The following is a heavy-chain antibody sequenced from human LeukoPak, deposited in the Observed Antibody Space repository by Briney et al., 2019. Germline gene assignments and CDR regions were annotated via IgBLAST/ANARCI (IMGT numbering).Heavy chain of an antibody. CDR1: GGSISSSNW. CDR3: ARAWRYCSSTSCYLSAFDI. J-gene: IGHJ3*02. CDR2: IYHSGST. V-gene: IGHV4-4*02. Sequence: SETLSLTCAVSGGSISSSNWWSWVRQPPGKGLEWIGEIYHSGSTNYNPSLESRVTISVDKSKNQFSLKLSSVTAADTAVYYCARAWRYCSSTSCYLSAFDIWGQGTMVTVSS. D-gene: IGHD2-2*01.